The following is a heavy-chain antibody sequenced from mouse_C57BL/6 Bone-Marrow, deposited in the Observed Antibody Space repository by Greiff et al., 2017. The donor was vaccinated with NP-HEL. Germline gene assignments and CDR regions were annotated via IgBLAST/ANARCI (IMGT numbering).Heavy chain of an antibody. J-gene: IGHJ3*01. CDR1: GFTFTSYG. D-gene: IGHD2-2*01. Sequence: QVQLQQSGAELARPGASVKLSCKASGFTFTSYGISWVKQRTGQGLEWIGEIYPRSGDTYYNEKFKGKATLTADKSSSTGYMQLRSLTSEDSAVYFCARSGLRRRGAWFAYWGQGTLVTVSA. CDR2: IYPRSGDT. V-gene: IGHV1-81*01. CDR3: ARSGLRRRGAWFAY.